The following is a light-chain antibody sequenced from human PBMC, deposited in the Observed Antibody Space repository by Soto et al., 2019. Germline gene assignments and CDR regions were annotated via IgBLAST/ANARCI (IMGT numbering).Light chain of an antibody. CDR3: IQGTPPPPGT. CDR1: QSLVFSDGNTY. V-gene: IGKV2-30*01. Sequence: DVVMTQSPLSLPVTLGQPASISCRSSQSLVFSDGNTYLNWFQQRPGQSPRRLIYQVSNRDSGVPDRFSGSGSSTYFTLKISRVGAEDVGVYYCIQGTPPPPGTFGQGNKVEIK. J-gene: IGKJ1*01. CDR2: QVS.